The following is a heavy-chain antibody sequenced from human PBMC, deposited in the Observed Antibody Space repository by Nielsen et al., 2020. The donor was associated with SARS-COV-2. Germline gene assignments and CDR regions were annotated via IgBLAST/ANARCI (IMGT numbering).Heavy chain of an antibody. Sequence: RQAPGKGLEWIGRIYTSGSTNYSPSLKSRVTISVDTSKNQFSLKLSSVTAADTAVYYCARHRGTYYYGSGSYYNVDYWGQGTLVTVSS. V-gene: IGHV4-61*02. CDR2: IYTSGST. D-gene: IGHD3-10*01. J-gene: IGHJ4*02. CDR3: ARHRGTYYYGSGSYYNVDY.